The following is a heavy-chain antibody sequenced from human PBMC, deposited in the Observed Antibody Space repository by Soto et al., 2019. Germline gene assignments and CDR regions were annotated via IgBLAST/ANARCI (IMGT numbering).Heavy chain of an antibody. CDR3: AHSLKADYRDYAPFDY. D-gene: IGHD4-17*01. J-gene: IGHJ4*02. Sequence: QITLKESGPTLVKPTQTLTLTCTFSGFSLSTSGVGVGWIRQPPGKALEWLALIYWDDDKRYSPSLKSRHPITKDTSKNQVVLTMTSMDPVDTATYYCAHSLKADYRDYAPFDYWGQGTLVTVSS. CDR1: GFSLSTSGVG. CDR2: IYWDDDK. V-gene: IGHV2-5*02.